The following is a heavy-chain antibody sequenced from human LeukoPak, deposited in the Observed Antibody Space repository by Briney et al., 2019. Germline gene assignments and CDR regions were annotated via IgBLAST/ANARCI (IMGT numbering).Heavy chain of an antibody. J-gene: IGHJ4*02. CDR3: ATDLAGTTGTYYFDY. V-gene: IGHV1-69*13. D-gene: IGHD1-1*01. Sequence: SVKVSCKASGGTFSSYAISWVRQAPGQGLEWMGGIIPIFGTANYAQKFQGRVTITADESTSTAYMELSSLRSEDTAVNYWATDLAGTTGTYYFDYWGQGTLVTVPP. CDR2: IIPIFGTA. CDR1: GGTFSSYA.